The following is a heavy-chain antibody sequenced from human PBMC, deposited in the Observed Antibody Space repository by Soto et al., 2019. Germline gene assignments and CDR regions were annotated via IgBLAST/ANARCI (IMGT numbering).Heavy chain of an antibody. CDR2: MSGSDGKT. CDR1: GFSFGSYA. V-gene: IGHV3-23*01. Sequence: VGSVRLSCAASGFSFGSYALRWDRQAPGQGLEWDSTMSGSDGKTFYADSVKGRFSISRDTSQNTLYLQMNSLRADDTAIYYCARWSYLDYWGQGTRVTVSS. CDR3: ARWSYLDY. J-gene: IGHJ4*02. D-gene: IGHD3-3*01.